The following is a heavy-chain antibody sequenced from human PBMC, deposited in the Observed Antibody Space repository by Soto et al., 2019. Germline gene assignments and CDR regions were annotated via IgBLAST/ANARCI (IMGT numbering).Heavy chain of an antibody. V-gene: IGHV6-1*01. Sequence: PSQTLPLTCAISGDRVSINSAAWNWIRQSPSRGLEWLGRTYYRSKWYNDYAVSVKSRITINPDTSKNQFSLQLNSVTPEDTAVYYCARSLALGTAGTKDYYYYGMDVWGQGTTVTVS. CDR1: GDRVSINSAA. D-gene: IGHD1-1*01. CDR2: TYYRSKWYN. CDR3: ARSLALGTAGTKDYYYYGMDV. J-gene: IGHJ6*02.